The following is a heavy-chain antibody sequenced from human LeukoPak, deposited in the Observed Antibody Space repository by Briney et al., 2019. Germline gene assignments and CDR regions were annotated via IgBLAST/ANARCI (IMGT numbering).Heavy chain of an antibody. D-gene: IGHD6-6*01. Sequence: GRSLRLSCAASGFTFSSYGMHWVRQAPGKGLERVAVIWYDGSNKYYADSVKGRFTISRDNSKNTLYLQMNSLRAEDTAVYYCVKVKFAARTQYYYYYMDVWGKGTTVTVSS. V-gene: IGHV3-33*06. CDR1: GFTFSSYG. J-gene: IGHJ6*03. CDR3: VKVKFAARTQYYYYYMDV. CDR2: IWYDGSNK.